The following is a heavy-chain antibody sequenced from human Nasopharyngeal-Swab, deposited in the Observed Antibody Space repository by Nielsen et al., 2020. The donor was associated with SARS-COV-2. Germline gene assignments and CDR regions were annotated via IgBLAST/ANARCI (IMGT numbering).Heavy chain of an antibody. J-gene: IGHJ4*02. CDR3: GRLTKTTVTRRLYFDY. Sequence: SETLSLTCTVSGGSLSSSNYYWGWIRQPPGKGLEWIGTVSYSGPTYYNPSLKSRVTMSVDTSKNHFSLRLTSATAADTAVYYCGRLTKTTVTRRLYFDYWGQGTLVTVSS. CDR2: VSYSGPT. D-gene: IGHD4-11*01. V-gene: IGHV4-39*02. CDR1: GGSLSSSNYY.